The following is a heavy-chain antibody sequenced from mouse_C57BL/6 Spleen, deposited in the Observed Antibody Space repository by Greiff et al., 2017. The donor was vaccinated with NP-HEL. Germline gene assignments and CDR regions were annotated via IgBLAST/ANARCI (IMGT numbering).Heavy chain of an antibody. CDR1: GYTFTSYW. D-gene: IGHD1-1*01. CDR3: ARSHYYGSSYVSPLDY. V-gene: IGHV1-52*01. J-gene: IGHJ2*01. CDR2: IDPSDSET. Sequence: QVQLQQPGAELVRPGSSVKLSCKASGYTFTSYWMHWVKQRPIQGLEWIGNIDPSDSETHYNQKFKDKATLTVDKSSSTAYMQLSSLTSEDSAVYYCARSHYYGSSYVSPLDYWGQGTTLTVSS.